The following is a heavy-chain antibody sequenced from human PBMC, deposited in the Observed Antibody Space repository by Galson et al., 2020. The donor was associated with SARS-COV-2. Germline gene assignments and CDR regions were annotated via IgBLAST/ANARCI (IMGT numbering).Heavy chain of an antibody. V-gene: IGHV3-74*01. D-gene: IGHD3-10*01. J-gene: IGHJ5*02. CDR1: GFTFNNYW. CDR2: ITSDGSIT. Sequence: GESLKISCAASGFTFNNYWMHWVRQAPGKGLVWVSHITSDGSITPYADSVKGRFTISRDNAKNTLYLQMNSLRAEDTAVYYCARGGSGSLDHWGQGTLVTVSP. CDR3: ARGGSGSLDH.